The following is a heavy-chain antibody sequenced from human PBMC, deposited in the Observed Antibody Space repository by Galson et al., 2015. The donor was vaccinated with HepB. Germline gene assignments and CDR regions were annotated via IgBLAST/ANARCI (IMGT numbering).Heavy chain of an antibody. CDR3: TTEWYYYDNTDY. Sequence: SLRLSCAASGFTFNNAWMSWVRQAPGKGLEWVGRIKSKADGGTTDYAAPVEGRFTISRDDSKNTLFLQMNSLMTDDTAVYYCTTEWYYYDNTDYWGQGTLVTVSS. CDR2: IKSKADGGTT. J-gene: IGHJ4*02. D-gene: IGHD3-22*01. CDR1: GFTFNNAW. V-gene: IGHV3-15*01.